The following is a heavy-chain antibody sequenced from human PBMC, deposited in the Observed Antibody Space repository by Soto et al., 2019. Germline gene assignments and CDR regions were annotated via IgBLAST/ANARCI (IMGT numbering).Heavy chain of an antibody. CDR2: INHSGST. V-gene: IGHV4-34*01. Sequence: SSETLSLTCAVYGGSFSGYYWSWIRQPPGKGLEWIGEINHSGSTNYNPSLKSRVTISVDTSKNQFSLKLSSVTAADTAVYYCARGTGRYYYGMDVWGQGTTVTVSS. CDR3: ARGTGRYYYGMDV. CDR1: GGSFSGYY. J-gene: IGHJ6*02.